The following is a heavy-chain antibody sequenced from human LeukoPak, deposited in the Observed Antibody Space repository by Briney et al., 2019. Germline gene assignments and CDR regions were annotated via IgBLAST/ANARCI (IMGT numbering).Heavy chain of an antibody. CDR1: GGSISNYY. Sequence: SETLSLTCTVSGGSISNYYWSWIRQPAGKGLEWIGRIYTSESTNYNPSLKSRVTMSLDTSKSQFSLKLSSVTAADTAVYYCARDGDDFWSGEKYYFDYWGQGTLVTVSS. V-gene: IGHV4-4*07. CDR2: IYTSEST. CDR3: ARDGDDFWSGEKYYFDY. D-gene: IGHD3-3*01. J-gene: IGHJ4*02.